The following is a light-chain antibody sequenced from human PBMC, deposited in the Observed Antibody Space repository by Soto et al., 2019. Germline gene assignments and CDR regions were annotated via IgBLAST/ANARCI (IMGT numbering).Light chain of an antibody. CDR3: CSYTSSSTFV. CDR1: SSDVGGYNY. V-gene: IGLV2-14*01. J-gene: IGLJ1*01. Sequence: QSVLNQPASVSGSPGQSITISCTGTSSDVGGYNYVSWYQQHPGKAHKLMIYDVSNRPSGVSNRFSGSESGNTASLTISGLQVEDEADYYCCSYTSSSTFVFGSGTKVTVL. CDR2: DVS.